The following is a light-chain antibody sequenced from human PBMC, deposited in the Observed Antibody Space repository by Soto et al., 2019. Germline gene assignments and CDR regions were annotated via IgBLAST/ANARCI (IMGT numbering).Light chain of an antibody. J-gene: IGKJ1*01. CDR2: DAS. V-gene: IGKV1-5*01. CDR1: QSISSW. CDR3: QQYNSYPWT. Sequence: DIQMTQSPSTLSASVGDRVPITCRASQSISSWLAWYQQKPGKAPKLLIYDASRLESGVPSRFSCSGSGTEFTLNISSLQPDDFATYYGQQYNSYPWTFGQGTKVEIK.